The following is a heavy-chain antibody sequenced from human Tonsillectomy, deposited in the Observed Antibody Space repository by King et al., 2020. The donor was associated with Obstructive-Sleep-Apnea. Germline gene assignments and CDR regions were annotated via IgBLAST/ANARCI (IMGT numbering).Heavy chain of an antibody. CDR2: IYYSGST. CDR1: GGSLNSNSYY. D-gene: IGHD6-13*01. J-gene: IGHJ6*02. V-gene: IGHV4-39*07. Sequence: QLQESGTGLVKPSETLSLTCTVSGGSLNSNSYYWGWIRQPPGKGLEWIGTIYYSGSTYYNPSLKSRVSISVDRSERHFSLKLSSVTAADTALYFCARGQAAATGPPVYSLDVWGQGTTVIVSS. CDR3: ARGQAAATGPPVYSLDV.